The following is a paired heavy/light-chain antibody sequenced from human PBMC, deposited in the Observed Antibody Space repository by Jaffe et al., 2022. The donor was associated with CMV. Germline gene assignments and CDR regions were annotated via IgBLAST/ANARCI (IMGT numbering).Light chain of an antibody. V-gene: IGKV3-20*01. CDR2: SAS. CDR3: QQYGSSPRT. Sequence: EIVLTQSPGTLSLSPGERATLSCRASQSVSSSYLAWYQQKPGQAPRLLIYSASSRATGIPDRFSGSGSGTDFTLTISRLEPEDFAVYYCQQYGSSPRTFGQGTKVEI. CDR1: QSVSSSY. J-gene: IGKJ1*01.
Heavy chain of an antibody. Sequence: QVTLKESGPVLVKPTETLTLTCTVSGFSLTNARMGVSWIRQPPGEALEWLAHIFSNDEKSYNTSLKSRLTISKDTSKSQVVLTMTNLDPVDTATYYCARIEVNDFWSGLYLKWDQYYYMDVWGKGTTVTVSS. CDR1: GFSLTNARMG. CDR2: IFSNDEK. CDR3: ARIEVNDFWSGLYLKWDQYYYMDV. D-gene: IGHD3-3*01. V-gene: IGHV2-26*01. J-gene: IGHJ6*03.